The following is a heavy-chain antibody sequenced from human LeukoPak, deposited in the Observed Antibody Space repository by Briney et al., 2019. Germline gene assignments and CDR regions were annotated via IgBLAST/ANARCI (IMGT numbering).Heavy chain of an antibody. CDR1: GFTFSNYA. J-gene: IGHJ2*01. V-gene: IGHV3-48*01. D-gene: IGHD3-10*01. CDR2: ISSYSSDI. CDR3: ARDRESQWYLDL. Sequence: GGSLRLSCAASGFTFSNYAMNWVRQAPGKGLEWLSYISSYSSDIYYADSVKGRFTISRDNAKNSLFLQMNSLRAEDTAVYYCARDRESQWYLDLWGRGTLVTVSS.